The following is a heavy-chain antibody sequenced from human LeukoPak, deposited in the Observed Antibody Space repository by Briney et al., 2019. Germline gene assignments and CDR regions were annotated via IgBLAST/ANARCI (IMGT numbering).Heavy chain of an antibody. CDR1: GYSISSSYY. J-gene: IGHJ4*02. CDR3: ARGVLPAAFY. D-gene: IGHD2-2*01. Sequence: SETLSLTCTVSGYSISSSYYWDWIRQPPGRGLEWVGSIYYGGSTYYNPSLKSRVTISIDTSKNQFSLKLRSVTAADTAVYYCARGVLPAAFYWGQGTLVTVSS. CDR2: IYYGGST. V-gene: IGHV4-38-2*02.